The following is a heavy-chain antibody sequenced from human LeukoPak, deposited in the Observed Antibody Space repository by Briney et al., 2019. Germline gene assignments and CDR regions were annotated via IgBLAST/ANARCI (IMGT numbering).Heavy chain of an antibody. CDR1: GGTFSSYA. J-gene: IGHJ4*02. Sequence: SVKVSCKASGGTFSSYAISWVRQAPGQGLEWMGRIIPIFGIANYAQKFQGRVTITADKSTSTAYMELSSLRSEDTAVYYCARAESGSYYHFDYWGQGTLATVSS. D-gene: IGHD1-26*01. CDR2: IIPIFGIA. CDR3: ARAESGSYYHFDY. V-gene: IGHV1-69*04.